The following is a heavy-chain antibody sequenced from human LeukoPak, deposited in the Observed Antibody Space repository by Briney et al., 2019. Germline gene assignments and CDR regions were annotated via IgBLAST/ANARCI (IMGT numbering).Heavy chain of an antibody. CDR1: AFSFSDHY. D-gene: IGHD3-22*01. CDR3: ARGPDYYYDSSGSFDY. Sequence: GGSLRLSCAASAFSFSDHYMAWIRQAPGKGLEWVSYVSGSGNTIYHADSVKGRFTISRDTAKNSVHLQMNSLRVDDTAVYYCARGPDYYYDSSGSFDYWGQGTLVTVSS. V-gene: IGHV3-11*01. J-gene: IGHJ4*02. CDR2: VSGSGNTI.